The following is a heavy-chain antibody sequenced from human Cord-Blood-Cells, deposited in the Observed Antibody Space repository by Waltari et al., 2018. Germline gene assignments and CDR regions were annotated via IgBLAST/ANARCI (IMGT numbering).Heavy chain of an antibody. Sequence: QVQLLQSGAEVKKPGSSVMACCEASGGTFSSYAISWVRQAPGQGLELMGGIIPIFGTANYAQKFQGRVTITADKSTSTAYMELSSLRSEDTAVYYCARDGGGYDDYWGQGTLVTVSS. CDR2: IIPIFGTA. J-gene: IGHJ4*02. D-gene: IGHD5-12*01. CDR3: ARDGGGYDDY. CDR1: GGTFSSYA. V-gene: IGHV1-69*06.